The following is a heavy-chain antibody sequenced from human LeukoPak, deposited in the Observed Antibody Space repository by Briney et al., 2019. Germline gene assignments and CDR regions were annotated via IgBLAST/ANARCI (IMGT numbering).Heavy chain of an antibody. J-gene: IGHJ4*02. CDR3: ARNVLLWFGEPTPAFDY. Sequence: GGSLRLSCAASGFTFRSYWMSWVRQAPGKGLEWVANIKQEGSEKYYVDSGKGRFTISRDSAKNSLYLQMNSLRAEDTAVYYCARNVLLWFGEPTPAFDYWGQGTLVTVSS. V-gene: IGHV3-7*01. CDR2: IKQEGSEK. CDR1: GFTFRSYW. D-gene: IGHD3-10*01.